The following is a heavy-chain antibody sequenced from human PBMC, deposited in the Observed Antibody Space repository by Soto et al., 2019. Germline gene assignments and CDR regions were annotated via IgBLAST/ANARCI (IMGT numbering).Heavy chain of an antibody. CDR2: ITYRGNDV. J-gene: IGHJ6*02. V-gene: IGHV3-11*01. Sequence: GGSLRLSCTPSGFIFSGYNMGWVRQAPGRGLEWMSYITYRGNDVYYAASLKGRFAISRDNTKNSFYLQMNSLRAEDTAIYYCARRIVGNSGYAMDVWGQGTTVTVSS. CDR3: ARRIVGNSGYAMDV. CDR1: GFIFSGYN. D-gene: IGHD1-26*01.